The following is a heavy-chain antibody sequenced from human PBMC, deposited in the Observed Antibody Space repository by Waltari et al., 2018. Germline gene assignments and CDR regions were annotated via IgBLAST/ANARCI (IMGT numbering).Heavy chain of an antibody. CDR2: IKHSGST. J-gene: IGHJ6*03. Sequence: QVQLQQWGAGLLKPSETLYLTCAVYGGSFSGYYWRWIRWPPGRGLGFMWEIKHSGSTNYNTSLKSRGTIAVNTSKNQFSLKLSSVTAADTAEYYGARGVPAATRLNYDYYMDVWGKGTTVTISS. CDR3: ARGVPAATRLNYDYYMDV. V-gene: IGHV4-34*01. CDR1: GGSFSGYY. D-gene: IGHD2-2*01.